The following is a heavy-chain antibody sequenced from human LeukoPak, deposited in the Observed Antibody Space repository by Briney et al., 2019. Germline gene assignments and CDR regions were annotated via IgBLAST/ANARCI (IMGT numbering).Heavy chain of an antibody. CDR1: GFPFSSFW. D-gene: IGHD2-15*01. V-gene: IGHV3-74*01. J-gene: IGHJ3*02. CDR2: MNSDGSTT. CDR3: ASCSLSCYDNAFDI. Sequence: GRSLRLSCAASGFPFSSFWMHWVRQAPGKGLVWVSRMNSDGSTTNYADSVKGRFTISRNNAKNTLYLQMNSLGGEDTAVYYCASCSLSCYDNAFDIWGQGTMVTVSS.